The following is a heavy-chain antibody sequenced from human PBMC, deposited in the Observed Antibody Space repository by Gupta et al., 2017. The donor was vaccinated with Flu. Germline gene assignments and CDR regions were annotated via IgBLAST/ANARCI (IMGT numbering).Heavy chain of an antibody. J-gene: IGHJ4*02. CDR1: GVR. Sequence: GVRVTWIRQPPGRALEWLARIHWDDQKCDTPSLKTRLTISKDIAKRQVVLKMTEMDPLDTATYFWARTPAWKYYFDSWGQGLFVSVSS. CDR2: IHWDDQK. D-gene: IGHD3-16*01. V-gene: IGHV2-70*04. CDR3: ARTPAWKYYFDS.